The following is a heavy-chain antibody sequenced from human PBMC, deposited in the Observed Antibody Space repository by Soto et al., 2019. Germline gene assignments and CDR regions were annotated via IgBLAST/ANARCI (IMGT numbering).Heavy chain of an antibody. Sequence: PSETLSLTCAVSGGSISSGAYSWSWIRQPPGKGLEWIGYIDHSGSTYYSPSLKSRVTVSVDRSKNQFSLKLSSVTAADTAVFYCARGPYDSSGFYPAFDIWGQGTMVTVSS. CDR3: ARGPYDSSGFYPAFDI. J-gene: IGHJ3*02. CDR1: GGSISSGAYS. D-gene: IGHD3-22*01. CDR2: IDHSGST. V-gene: IGHV4-30-2*01.